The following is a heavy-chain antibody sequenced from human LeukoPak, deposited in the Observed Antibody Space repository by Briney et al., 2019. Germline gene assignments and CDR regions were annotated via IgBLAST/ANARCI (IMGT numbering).Heavy chain of an antibody. J-gene: IGHJ3*02. D-gene: IGHD3-3*01. Sequence: GGSLRLSCAASGFTFSSYSMNWVRQAPGKGLEWVSSISSSSSYIYYADSVKGRFTISRDNAKNSLYLQMNSLRAEDTAVYYCARATHYDPDLYAFDIWGQGIMVTVSS. CDR3: ARATHYDPDLYAFDI. CDR2: ISSSSSYI. CDR1: GFTFSSYS. V-gene: IGHV3-21*01.